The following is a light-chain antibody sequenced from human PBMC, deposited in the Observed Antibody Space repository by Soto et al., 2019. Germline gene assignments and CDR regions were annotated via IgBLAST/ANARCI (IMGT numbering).Light chain of an antibody. CDR3: CSYAGSRSLV. CDR2: EGS. CDR1: SSDVGSYNL. Sequence: QSALTQPASVSGSPGQSITISCTGTSSDVGSYNLVSWYQLSPGKAPKLMIYEGSRRPSGVSDRFSGSKSGNTASLTISGLQAEDEADYFCCSYAGSRSLVFGGGTKLT. J-gene: IGLJ2*01. V-gene: IGLV2-23*01.